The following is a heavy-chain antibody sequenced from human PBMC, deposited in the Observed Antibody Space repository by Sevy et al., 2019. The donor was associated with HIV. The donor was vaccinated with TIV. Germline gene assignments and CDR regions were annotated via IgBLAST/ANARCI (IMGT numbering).Heavy chain of an antibody. CDR3: ARDLPPSATTVPHFDC. CDR1: GFTFTSYE. Sequence: GGSLRLSCAASGFTFTSYEMNWVRQAPGKGLEWLSYISNSGTTIYYSDSVKGRFIISRDNARNSLYLQMSSLRAEDTAVYYCARDLPPSATTVPHFDCWGQGTLVTVSS. J-gene: IGHJ4*02. D-gene: IGHD4-17*01. CDR2: ISNSGTTI. V-gene: IGHV3-48*03.